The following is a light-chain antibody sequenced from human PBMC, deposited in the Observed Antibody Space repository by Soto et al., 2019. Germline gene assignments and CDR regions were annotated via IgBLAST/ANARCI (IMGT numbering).Light chain of an antibody. J-gene: IGKJ3*01. CDR1: QSVSSY. CDR2: DAS. CDR3: QQRSNWVT. Sequence: GERATLSCRASQSVSSYLAWYQQKPGQAPRLLIYDASNRATGIPARFSGSGSGTDFTLTISSLEPEDFEVYYCQQRSNWVTFGPGTKVDSK. V-gene: IGKV3-11*01.